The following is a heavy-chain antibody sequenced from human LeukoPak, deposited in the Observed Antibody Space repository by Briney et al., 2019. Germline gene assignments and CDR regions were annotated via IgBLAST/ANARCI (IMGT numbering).Heavy chain of an antibody. D-gene: IGHD1-26*01. CDR2: ISSSSSYI. CDR3: ARLELRGGGPGY. Sequence: TGGSLRLSCAASGFTFSSYSMNWVRQAPGKGLEWVSSISSSSSYIYYADSVKGRFTISRDNAKNSLYLQMNSLRAEDTAVYYCARLELRGGGPGYWGQGTLVTVSS. CDR1: GFTFSSYS. J-gene: IGHJ4*02. V-gene: IGHV3-21*01.